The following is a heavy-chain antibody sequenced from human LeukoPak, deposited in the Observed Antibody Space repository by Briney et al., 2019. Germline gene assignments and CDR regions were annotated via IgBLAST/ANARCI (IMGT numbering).Heavy chain of an antibody. CDR1: GFSFSSSW. CDR3: SRSLNS. J-gene: IGHJ5*02. CDR2: IKPDGGDK. V-gene: IGHV3-7*01. Sequence: GGSLRLSCAASGFSFSSSWMDWVHQAPGKGLEWVANIKPDGGDKSYVDSVKGRFTISRDNAKDSLYLEMDSLRVEDTALYYCSRSLNSWGQGALVTVSS.